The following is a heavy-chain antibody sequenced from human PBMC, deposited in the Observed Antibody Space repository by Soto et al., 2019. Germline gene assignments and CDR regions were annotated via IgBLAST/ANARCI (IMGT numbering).Heavy chain of an antibody. J-gene: IGHJ5*02. CDR2: IIPIFGTA. Sequence: GASVKVSCKASGGTFSSYAISWVRQAPGQGLEWMGGIIPIFGTANYAQKFQGRVTITADESTSTAYMELSSLRSEDTAVYYCVRQLEPTANWLDPWGQGTLVTVSS. CDR1: GGTFSSYA. CDR3: VRQLEPTANWLDP. D-gene: IGHD1-1*01. V-gene: IGHV1-69*13.